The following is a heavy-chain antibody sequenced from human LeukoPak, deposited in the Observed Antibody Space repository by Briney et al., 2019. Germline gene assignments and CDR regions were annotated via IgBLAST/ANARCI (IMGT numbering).Heavy chain of an antibody. CDR3: ASQGVIAARPLDY. D-gene: IGHD6-6*01. CDR2: IYYSGST. Sequence: TSETLSLTCTVSGGSISSGDYYWSWIRQPPGRGLEWIGYIYYSGSTYYNPSLKSRVTISVDTSKNQFSLKLSSVTAADTAVYYCASQGVIAARPLDYWGQGTLVTVSS. J-gene: IGHJ4*02. CDR1: GGSISSGDYY. V-gene: IGHV4-30-4*08.